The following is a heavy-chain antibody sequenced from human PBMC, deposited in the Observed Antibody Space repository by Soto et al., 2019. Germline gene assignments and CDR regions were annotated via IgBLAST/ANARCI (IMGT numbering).Heavy chain of an antibody. CDR2: ISGSSSNI. CDR3: ARSVTLDY. CDR1: GFTFSTYS. V-gene: IGHV3-48*01. J-gene: IGHJ4*02. D-gene: IGHD2-21*02. Sequence: EVQLVESGGGLVQPGGSLRLSCAASGFTFSTYSMNWVRQAPGKGLEWVSYISGSSSNIYYADSVKGRFTISRDNAKNSLYLQLNSLRAEDTAVYYCARSVTLDYWGQGTLVTVSS.